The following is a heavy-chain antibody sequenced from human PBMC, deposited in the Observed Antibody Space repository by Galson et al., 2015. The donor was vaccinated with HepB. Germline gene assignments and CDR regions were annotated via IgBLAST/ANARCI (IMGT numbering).Heavy chain of an antibody. CDR1: GYTFTSYA. CDR2: INAGNGNT. D-gene: IGHD3-10*01. CDR3: ARDRGYYYGSGFDY. V-gene: IGHV1-3*01. Sequence: SVKVSCKASGYTFTSYAMHWVRQAPGQRLEWMGWINAGNGNTKYSQKFQGRVTITRDTSASTAYMELSSLRSEDTAVYYCARDRGYYYGSGFDYWGQGTLVTVSS. J-gene: IGHJ4*02.